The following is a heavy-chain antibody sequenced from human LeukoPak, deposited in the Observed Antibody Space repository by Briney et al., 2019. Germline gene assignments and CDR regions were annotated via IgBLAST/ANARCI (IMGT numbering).Heavy chain of an antibody. CDR3: ARAYSSSWYYNWFDP. Sequence: PSETLSLTCTVSGYSISSGYYWGWIRQPPGKGLEWIGSIYNSGSTYYNPSLKSLVTISVDTSKNQFSLKLRSVTAADTAMYYCARAYSSSWYYNWFDPWGQGTLVTVSS. D-gene: IGHD6-13*01. CDR1: GYSISSGYY. V-gene: IGHV4-38-2*02. J-gene: IGHJ5*02. CDR2: IYNSGST.